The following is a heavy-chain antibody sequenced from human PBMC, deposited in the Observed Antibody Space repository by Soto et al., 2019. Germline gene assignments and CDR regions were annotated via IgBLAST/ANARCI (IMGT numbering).Heavy chain of an antibody. D-gene: IGHD2-15*01. Sequence: SETLSLTCTVSGGSISSSSYYWGWIRQPPGKGLEWIGSIYYSGSTYYNPSLKSRVTISVDTSKNQFSLKLSSVTAADTAVYYCASNALVVVLTRFDYWGQGTLVTVSS. CDR3: ASNALVVVLTRFDY. CDR2: IYYSGST. CDR1: GGSISSSSYY. V-gene: IGHV4-39*01. J-gene: IGHJ4*02.